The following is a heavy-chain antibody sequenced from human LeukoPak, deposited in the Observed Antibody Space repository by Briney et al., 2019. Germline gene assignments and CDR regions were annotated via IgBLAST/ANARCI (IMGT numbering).Heavy chain of an antibody. CDR3: ARDGDIVVVTRYFDY. CDR2: IWSDGSNK. V-gene: IGHV3-33*01. CDR1: GFTFSGYG. J-gene: IGHJ4*02. D-gene: IGHD2-21*02. Sequence: PGGSLRLTCATSGFTFSGYGMHWVRQAPGKGLEWVTVIWSDGSNKYYADSVKGRFTISRDNSKNTLYLQMNSLRAEDTAVYYCARDGDIVVVTRYFDYWGQGTLVTVSS.